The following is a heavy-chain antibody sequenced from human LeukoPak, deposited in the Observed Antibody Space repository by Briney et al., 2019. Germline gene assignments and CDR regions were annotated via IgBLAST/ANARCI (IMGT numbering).Heavy chain of an antibody. Sequence: PSETLSLTCAGYGWSFSGYYWSWIRQPPGKGLEWIGEINHSGSTNYNPSLKSRVTISVDTSKNQFSLKLSSVTAADTAVYYCARPRRIAVAGTHWFDPWGQGTLVTVSS. CDR3: ARPRRIAVAGTHWFDP. CDR2: INHSGST. CDR1: GWSFSGYY. J-gene: IGHJ5*02. D-gene: IGHD6-19*01. V-gene: IGHV4-34*01.